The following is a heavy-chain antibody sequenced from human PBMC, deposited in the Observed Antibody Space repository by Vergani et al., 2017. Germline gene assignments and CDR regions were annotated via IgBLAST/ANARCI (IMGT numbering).Heavy chain of an antibody. CDR3: ARDSLTMIVGADY. Sequence: VQLVESGGGVVQPGRSLRLSCAASGFTFSSYSMNWVRQAPGKGLEWVSSISSSSSYIYYADSVKGRFTISRDNAKNSLYLQMNSLRAEDTAVYYCARDSLTMIVGADYWGQGTLVTVSS. CDR1: GFTFSSYS. CDR2: ISSSSSYI. J-gene: IGHJ4*02. V-gene: IGHV3-21*01. D-gene: IGHD3-22*01.